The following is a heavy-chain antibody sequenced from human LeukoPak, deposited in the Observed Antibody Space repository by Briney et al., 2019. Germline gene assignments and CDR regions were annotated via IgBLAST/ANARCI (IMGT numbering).Heavy chain of an antibody. V-gene: IGHV3-23*01. D-gene: IGHD2-2*01. J-gene: IGHJ4*02. Sequence: GGSLRLSCAASGFTFSSYAMSWVRQAPGKGLEWVSAISGSGGSTYYADSVKGRFTISRDNSKNTLYLQMNSLRAEDTAVYYCAKEGAIVVVPAAPYYFDYWGRGTLVTVSS. CDR1: GFTFSSYA. CDR3: AKEGAIVVVPAAPYYFDY. CDR2: ISGSGGST.